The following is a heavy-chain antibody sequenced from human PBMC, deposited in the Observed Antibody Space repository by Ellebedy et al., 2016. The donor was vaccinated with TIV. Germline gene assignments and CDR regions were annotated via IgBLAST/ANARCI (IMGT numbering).Heavy chain of an antibody. CDR2: IDWDDDK. D-gene: IGHD3-10*01. J-gene: IGHJ6*02. CDR3: ARTPPIYYYASGGRYYGMDV. Sequence: SGPTLVKPTQTLTLTCTFSGFLLSTSGMCVSWIRQPPGKALEWLALIDWDDDKYYSTSLKTRLTISKDTPKNQVVLTMTNMDPVDTATYYCARTPPIYYYASGGRYYGMDVWGQGTTVTVS. V-gene: IGHV2-70*01. CDR1: GFLLSTSGMC.